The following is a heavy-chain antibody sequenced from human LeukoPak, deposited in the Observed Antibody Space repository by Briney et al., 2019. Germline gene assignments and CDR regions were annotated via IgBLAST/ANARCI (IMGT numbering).Heavy chain of an antibody. Sequence: ASVKVSCKASGYTFTGYYMHWVRQAPGQGLEWMGWINPNSGGTNYAQKFQGRVTMTRDTSITTAYMELTSLRSDDTAVYYCARVMRRGYSDRWGQGTLVTVSS. D-gene: IGHD5-12*01. CDR3: ARVMRRGYSDR. CDR2: INPNSGGT. V-gene: IGHV1-2*02. J-gene: IGHJ5*02. CDR1: GYTFTGYY.